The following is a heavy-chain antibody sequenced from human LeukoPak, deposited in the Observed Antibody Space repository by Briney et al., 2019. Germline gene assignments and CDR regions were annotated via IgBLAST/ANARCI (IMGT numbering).Heavy chain of an antibody. CDR3: ATLGDCSSTSCYSINKINWFDP. D-gene: IGHD2-2*01. J-gene: IGHJ5*02. Sequence: ASVKVSCKASGGTFSSYAISWVRQAPGQGLEWMGGFDPEDGETIYAQKFQGRVTMTEDTSTDTAYMELSSLRSEDTAVYYCATLGDCSSTSCYSINKINWFDPWGQGTLVTVSS. V-gene: IGHV1-24*01. CDR1: GGTFSSYA. CDR2: FDPEDGET.